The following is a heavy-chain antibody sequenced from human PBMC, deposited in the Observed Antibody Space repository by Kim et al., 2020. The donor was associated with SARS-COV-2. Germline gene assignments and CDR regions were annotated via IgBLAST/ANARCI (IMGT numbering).Heavy chain of an antibody. CDR1: GFTFSNFW. CDR3: ARGRVSGTYSDY. D-gene: IGHD1-26*01. CDR2: IKEDGSEK. Sequence: GGSLRLSCAASGFTFSNFWMSWVRQAPGKGLEWMANIKEDGSEKYYVDSVKGRFTISRDNAKRSLFLQMNSLRAEDTAVYFCARGRVSGTYSDYWVQGTL. V-gene: IGHV3-7*01. J-gene: IGHJ4*02.